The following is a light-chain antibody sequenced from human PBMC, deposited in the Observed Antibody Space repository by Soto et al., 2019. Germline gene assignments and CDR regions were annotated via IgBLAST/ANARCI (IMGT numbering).Light chain of an antibody. J-gene: IGLJ1*01. V-gene: IGLV2-14*01. CDR2: SVS. CDR3: ISYTVSRSYV. Sequence: QSVLTQPASVSGSPGQSISISCNGTSSDIGTYDHVAWFQQFPGKTPKLMIYSVSNRPSGVSYRFSGSKSGNTASLTISGLQAEDEADYYCISYTVSRSYVFGTGTQLTVL. CDR1: SSDIGTYDH.